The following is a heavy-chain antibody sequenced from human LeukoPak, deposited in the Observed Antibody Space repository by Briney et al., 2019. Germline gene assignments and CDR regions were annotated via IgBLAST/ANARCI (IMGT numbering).Heavy chain of an antibody. V-gene: IGHV3-72*01. CDR3: VRDFRSADY. Sequence: GGSLRLSCAAPGFPFSDHYMDWARQAPGKGLEWVGRIRSKISSYTTEYAASVKGRFTISREDSKNSLYLQMNSLRTEDTAVYYCVRDFRSADYWGQGTLVTVSS. J-gene: IGHJ4*02. CDR2: IRSKISSYTT. CDR1: GFPFSDHY.